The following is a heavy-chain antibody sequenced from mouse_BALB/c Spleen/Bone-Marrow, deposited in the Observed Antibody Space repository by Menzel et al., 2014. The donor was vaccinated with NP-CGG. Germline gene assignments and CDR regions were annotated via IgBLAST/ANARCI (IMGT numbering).Heavy chain of an antibody. CDR2: ILPGSGST. CDR1: GYTFSSYW. V-gene: IGHV1-9*01. D-gene: IGHD1-2*01. Sequence: VHLVESGTELMKPGASVKISCKATGYTFSSYWIEWVNQGPGHGLEWIGEILPGSGSTNYNEKFKGKATFTADTSSNTAYMQLSSLTSEDSAVYYCARRGHGFAWFAYWGQGTLVTVSA. CDR3: ARRGHGFAWFAY. J-gene: IGHJ3*01.